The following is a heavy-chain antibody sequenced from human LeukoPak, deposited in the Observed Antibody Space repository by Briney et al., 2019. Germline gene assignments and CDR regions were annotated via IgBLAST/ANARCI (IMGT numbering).Heavy chain of an antibody. CDR2: ISSSSSYI. V-gene: IGHV3-21*01. D-gene: IGHD3-22*01. CDR1: GFTFSSYS. Sequence: GGSLILSCAASGFTFSSYSMNWVRQAPGKGLEWVSSISSSSSYIYYADSVKGRFTISRDNAKNSLYLQMNSLRAEDTAVYYCARDLFPPYYYDSSGLDYWGQGTLVTVSS. CDR3: ARDLFPPYYYDSSGLDY. J-gene: IGHJ4*02.